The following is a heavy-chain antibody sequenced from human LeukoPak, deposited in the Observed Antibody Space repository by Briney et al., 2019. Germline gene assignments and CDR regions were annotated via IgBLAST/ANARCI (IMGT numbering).Heavy chain of an antibody. D-gene: IGHD5-12*01. CDR1: GFTVSSNY. Sequence: GGSLRLSCAASGFTVSSNYMSWVSQAPGEWLGWVSVIYSGVSTYYADSVKGRLTISRNNSKNTLYIQMNSLRAEDTAVYYCARDRPGGNRYRVDTWGQGTLVTVSS. V-gene: IGHV3-53*01. J-gene: IGHJ5*01. CDR3: ARDRPGGNRYRVDT. CDR2: IYSGVST.